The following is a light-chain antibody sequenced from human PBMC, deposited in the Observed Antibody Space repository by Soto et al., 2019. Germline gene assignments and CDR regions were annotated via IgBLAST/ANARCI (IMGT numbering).Light chain of an antibody. CDR1: QSVSSY. CDR2: DIS. J-gene: IGKJ2*01. Sequence: LTQSPATVSLSPGDRATLSCGASQSVSSYLAWYQKKPGQAPRLLIYDISNRATGIPPRFSGSGSGTDFTLPLPSLEPEDFAVYSCQQRGTFG. V-gene: IGKV3-11*01. CDR3: QQRGT.